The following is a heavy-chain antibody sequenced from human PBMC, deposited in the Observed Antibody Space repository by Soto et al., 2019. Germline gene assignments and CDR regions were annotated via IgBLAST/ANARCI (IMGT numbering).Heavy chain of an antibody. D-gene: IGHD4-17*01. V-gene: IGHV3-15*07. CDR3: TTGPLGTVTGY. CDR2: IKSKTDGGTT. J-gene: IGHJ4*02. CDR1: GFTFSNSG. Sequence: GSLRLSCAASGFTFSNSGMHWVRQAPGKGLEWVGRIKSKTDGGTTDYAAPVKGRFTISRDDSKNTLYLQMNSLKTEDTAVYYCTTGPLGTVTGYWGQGTLVTVSS.